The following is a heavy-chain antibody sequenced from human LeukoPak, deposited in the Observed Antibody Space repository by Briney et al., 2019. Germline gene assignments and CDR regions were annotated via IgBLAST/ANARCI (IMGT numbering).Heavy chain of an antibody. CDR2: ISSSSSYI. V-gene: IGHV3-21*01. Sequence: GGSLRLSCAASGFTFSSYSMNWVRQAPGKGLEWVSSISSSSSYIYYADSVKGRFTISRDNAKNSLYLQMNSLRAEDTAVYYCARGYVLLWFREAIHYYGMDVWGQGTTVTVSS. CDR3: ARGYVLLWFREAIHYYGMDV. D-gene: IGHD3-10*01. J-gene: IGHJ6*02. CDR1: GFTFSSYS.